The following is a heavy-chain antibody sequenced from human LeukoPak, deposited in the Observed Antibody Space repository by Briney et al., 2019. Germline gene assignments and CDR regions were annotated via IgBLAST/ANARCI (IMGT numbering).Heavy chain of an antibody. D-gene: IGHD3-10*01. CDR2: INSDGRST. V-gene: IGHV3-74*01. Sequence: PGGSLRLSCAASGFTFSSCGMHWVRQAPGKGLVGVSRINSDGRSTICADSVNGRFTISRDNAKNTLYLQMNSLRAEDTAVYYCARGNYGSGSYVYYYGMDVWGQGTTVTVSS. CDR1: GFTFSSCG. CDR3: ARGNYGSGSYVYYYGMDV. J-gene: IGHJ6*02.